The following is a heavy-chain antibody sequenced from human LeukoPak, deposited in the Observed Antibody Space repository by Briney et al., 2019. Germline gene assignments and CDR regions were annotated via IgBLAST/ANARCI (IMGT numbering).Heavy chain of an antibody. V-gene: IGHV1-24*01. CDR2: FDPEDGET. CDR3: ATGPIDSSGYCPYY. D-gene: IGHD3-22*01. CDR1: GYTLTELS. J-gene: IGHJ4*02. Sequence: GASVKVSCKVSGYTLTELSMHWVRQAPGKGLEWMGGFDPEDGETIYAQKFQGRVTMTEDTSTDTAYMELSSLRSEDTAAYYCATGPIDSSGYCPYYWGQGTLVTVSS.